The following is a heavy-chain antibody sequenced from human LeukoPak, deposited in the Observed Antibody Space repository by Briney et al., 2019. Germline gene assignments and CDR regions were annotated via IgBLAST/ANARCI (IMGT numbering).Heavy chain of an antibody. D-gene: IGHD3-10*01. V-gene: IGHV3-48*03. CDR1: EFTFSSYE. J-gene: IGHJ4*02. CDR3: ARDRRSYYYCSGSYPIEY. CDR2: ISSSGSTI. Sequence: VGSLRLSCAASEFTFSSYEMNWVRQAPGKGLEWVSYISSSGSTIYYADSVKGRFTISRDNAKNSLYLQMNSLRAEETAVYHCARDRRSYYYCSGSYPIEYWGQGTLVTVSS.